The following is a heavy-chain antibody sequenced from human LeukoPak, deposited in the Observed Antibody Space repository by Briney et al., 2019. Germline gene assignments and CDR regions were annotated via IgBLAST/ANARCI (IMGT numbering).Heavy chain of an antibody. J-gene: IGHJ4*02. CDR3: AREYGSGSYDYLDY. CDR2: IKNDGTSA. CDR1: GFTFRTYW. D-gene: IGHD3-10*01. V-gene: IGHV3-74*01. Sequence: SGGSLRLSCAASGFTFRTYWMHWVRQAPGKGLVWVSRIKNDGTSASYADSVKGRFTISRDNSKNTLYLQMNSLRAEDTAVYYCAREYGSGSYDYLDYWGQGTLVTVSS.